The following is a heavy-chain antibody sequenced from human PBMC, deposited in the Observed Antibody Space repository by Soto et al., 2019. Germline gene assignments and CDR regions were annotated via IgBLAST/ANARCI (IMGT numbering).Heavy chain of an antibody. CDR2: ISGSDGKT. CDR1: GFSFGSYA. D-gene: IGHD3-3*01. J-gene: IGHJ4*02. CDR3: ARWSYLDY. Sequence: GGSLRLSCAASGFSFGSYALSWVRQAPGKGLEWVSTISGSDGKTFYADAVKGRFSISRDTSQNTLYLQMNSLRADDTAIYYCARWSYLDYWGQGTRVTVS. V-gene: IGHV3-23*01.